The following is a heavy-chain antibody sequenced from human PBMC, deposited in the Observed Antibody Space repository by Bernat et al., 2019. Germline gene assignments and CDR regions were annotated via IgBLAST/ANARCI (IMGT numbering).Heavy chain of an antibody. J-gene: IGHJ2*01. CDR2: VSYDGSNK. CDR1: GFTFNSYG. CDR3: AKELQEWGYFDL. D-gene: IGHD2-8*01. V-gene: IGHV3-30*18. Sequence: QVQLVESGGGVVQPGTSLRLSCAASGFTFNSYGIHWVRQAPGKGLEWMAVVSYDGSNKYYADSVKGRFTISRDNSKNTLYLQMNSLRAEDTAVYYCAKELQEWGYFDLWGRGTLVTVSS.